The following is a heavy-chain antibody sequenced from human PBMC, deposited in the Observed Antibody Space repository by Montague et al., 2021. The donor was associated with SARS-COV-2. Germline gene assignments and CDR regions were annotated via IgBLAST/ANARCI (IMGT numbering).Heavy chain of an antibody. V-gene: IGHV4-39*01. J-gene: IGHJ4*02. Sequence: SETLSLTCSVSGGSISTSNYYWGWIRQPPGKGLEWIGSVYYSGSTYYXPSLKSRVTVSVDTSKNQFSLKISSVTAADTAVYFCAGQSASSPFDHWGQGTLVTVSS. CDR2: VYYSGST. D-gene: IGHD6-13*01. CDR1: GGSISTSNYY. CDR3: AGQSASSPFDH.